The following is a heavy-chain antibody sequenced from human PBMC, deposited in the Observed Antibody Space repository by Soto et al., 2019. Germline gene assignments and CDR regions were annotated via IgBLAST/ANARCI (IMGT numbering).Heavy chain of an antibody. D-gene: IGHD3-16*02. CDR1: GASMNNYY. J-gene: IGHJ4*02. CDR2: IFYSGSA. CDR3: ARDGGVCGSYRQFDY. V-gene: IGHV4-59*12. Sequence: PSETLSLTCTVSGASMNNYYGSWIRQPPGKGLEYIGYIFYSGSADYNPSLRSRVTMSVDTSNNQFSLKLSSVTAADTAVYYCARDGGVCGSYRQFDYWGQGTLVTVSS.